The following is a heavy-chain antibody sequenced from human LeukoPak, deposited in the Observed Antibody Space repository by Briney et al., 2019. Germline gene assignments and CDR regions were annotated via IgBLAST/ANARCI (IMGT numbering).Heavy chain of an antibody. CDR2: IYPNGNT. Sequence: PSETLSLTCSVSGGSISSYYWSWIRQPAGKGLESIGRIYPNGNTNYNPSLRGRVTISVDTSKNQFSLKLSSVTAADTAVYYCARDIVVAYYFDYWGQGTLVTVPS. D-gene: IGHD2-15*01. V-gene: IGHV4-4*07. J-gene: IGHJ4*02. CDR1: GGSISSYY. CDR3: ARDIVVAYYFDY.